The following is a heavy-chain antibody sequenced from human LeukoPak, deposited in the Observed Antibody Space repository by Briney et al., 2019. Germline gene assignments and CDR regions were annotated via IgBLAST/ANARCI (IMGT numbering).Heavy chain of an antibody. D-gene: IGHD3-10*01. CDR2: ISGSSSTI. CDR3: AREGYYGSGLYYYYYMDV. J-gene: IGHJ6*03. Sequence: PGGSLRLSCAASEFSVGSNYMTWVRQAPGKGLEWVSYISGSSSTIYYADSVKGRFTISRDNAKNSLYLQMNSLRAEDTAVYYCAREGYYGSGLYYYYYMDVWGKGTTVTVSS. CDR1: EFSVGSNY. V-gene: IGHV3-48*01.